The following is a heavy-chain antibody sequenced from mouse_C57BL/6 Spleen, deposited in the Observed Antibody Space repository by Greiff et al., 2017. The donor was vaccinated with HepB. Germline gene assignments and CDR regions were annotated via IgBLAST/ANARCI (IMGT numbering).Heavy chain of an antibody. CDR1: GYAFSSSW. V-gene: IGHV1-82*01. CDR3: AFSLSAWFAY. J-gene: IGHJ3*01. Sequence: QVQLQQSGPELVKPGASVKISCKASGYAFSSSWMNWVKQRPGKGLEWIGRIYPGDGNTNYNGKFKGKATLTADKSSSTAYMQLNSLTSEDSAVYFCAFSLSAWFAYWGQETLVTVSA. CDR2: IYPGDGNT.